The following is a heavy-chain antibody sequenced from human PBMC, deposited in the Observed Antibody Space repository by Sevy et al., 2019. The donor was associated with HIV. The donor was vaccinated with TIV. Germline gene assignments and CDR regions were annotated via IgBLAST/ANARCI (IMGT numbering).Heavy chain of an antibody. CDR2: ISYDGSNK. Sequence: GGSLRLSCAASGFTFSSYAMHWVRQAPGKGLEWVAVISYDGSNKYYADSVKGRFTISRDNSKNTLYLQMNSLRVEDTAVYYCARSSGFYYYFDYWGQGTLVTVSS. J-gene: IGHJ4*02. CDR1: GFTFSSYA. CDR3: ARSSGFYYYFDY. V-gene: IGHV3-30-3*01. D-gene: IGHD6-25*01.